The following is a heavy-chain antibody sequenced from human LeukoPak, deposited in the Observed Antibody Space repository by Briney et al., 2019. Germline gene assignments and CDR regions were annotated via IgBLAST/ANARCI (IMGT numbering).Heavy chain of an antibody. V-gene: IGHV1-3*01. CDR3: ARAPVVVAAPDY. D-gene: IGHD2-15*01. J-gene: IGHJ4*02. Sequence: ASVKVSCKASGYTVTSYYMHWVRQAPGQRLEWMGWINAGNGNTKYSQKFQGRVTITRDTSASTAYMELSGLRSEDTAVYYCARAPVVVAAPDYWGQGTLVTVSS. CDR1: GYTVTSYY. CDR2: INAGNGNT.